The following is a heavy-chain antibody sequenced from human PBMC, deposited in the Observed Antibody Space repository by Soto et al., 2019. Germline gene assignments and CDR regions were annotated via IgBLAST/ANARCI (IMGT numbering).Heavy chain of an antibody. D-gene: IGHD3-22*01. CDR2: IYTTGST. J-gene: IGHJ6*02. CDR1: GSSISTYF. Sequence: SETLSLTCTVSGSSISTYFWSWIRQPAGGGLEWIGRIYTTGSTNYNPSLKSRVTMSLDTSRNQFSLKLSSVTAADTAVYYCAREGGYFDSSGSGVYHYHGVDVWGQGTTVTVSS. V-gene: IGHV4-4*07. CDR3: AREGGYFDSSGSGVYHYHGVDV.